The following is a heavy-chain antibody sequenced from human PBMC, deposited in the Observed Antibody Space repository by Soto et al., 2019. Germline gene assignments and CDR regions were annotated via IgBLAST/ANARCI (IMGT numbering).Heavy chain of an antibody. Sequence: QVQLQESGPGLVKPSETLSLTCTVSGGSISGYYWSWIRQPAGKRLEWIGRIYASGNTNQNPSLKSRVTMSVDTSKNQFSLRLNSVTAADTAVYYCARVGRTRATVTTDAFDVWGQGTKVTVSS. CDR1: GGSISGYY. CDR2: IYASGNT. D-gene: IGHD4-17*01. V-gene: IGHV4-4*07. J-gene: IGHJ3*01. CDR3: ARVGRTRATVTTDAFDV.